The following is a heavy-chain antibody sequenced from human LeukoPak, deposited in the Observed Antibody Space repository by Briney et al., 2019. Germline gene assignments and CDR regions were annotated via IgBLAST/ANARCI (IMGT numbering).Heavy chain of an antibody. CDR1: GFTFSSYS. CDR2: ISSSSSYI. Sequence: GGSLRLSCAASGFTFSSYSMNWVRQAPGKGLEWVSSISSSSSYIYYADSAKGRFTISRDNAKNSLYLQMNSLRAEDTAVYYCARDWWQQRPSSWGQGTMVTVSS. V-gene: IGHV3-21*01. J-gene: IGHJ3*01. CDR3: ARDWWQQRPSS. D-gene: IGHD6-13*01.